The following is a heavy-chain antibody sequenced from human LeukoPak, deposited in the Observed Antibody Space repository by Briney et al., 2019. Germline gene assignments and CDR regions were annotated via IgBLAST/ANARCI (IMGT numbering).Heavy chain of an antibody. CDR3: ACRGSGAVAPPFDP. J-gene: IGHJ5*02. Sequence: SETLSLTCTVSGGSVSSGSYYWSWIRQPPGKGLEWIGYIYYSGSTNYNPSLKSRVTISVDTSKNQFSLKLSSVTAADTAVYYCACRGSGAVAPPFDPWGQGTLVTVSS. D-gene: IGHD6-19*01. CDR2: IYYSGST. CDR1: GGSVSSGSYY. V-gene: IGHV4-61*01.